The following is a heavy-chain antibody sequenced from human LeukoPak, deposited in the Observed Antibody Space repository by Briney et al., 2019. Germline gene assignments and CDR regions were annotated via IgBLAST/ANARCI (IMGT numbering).Heavy chain of an antibody. V-gene: IGHV1-2*02. D-gene: IGHD3-3*01. J-gene: IGHJ5*02. CDR3: ARGITIFGVVITSYLDP. Sequence: ASVKVSCKASGYTFTGYYMHWVRQAPEQGLEWMGWINPNSGGTNYAQKFQGRVTMTRDTSISTAYMELSRLRYDDTAVYYCARGITIFGVVITSYLDPWGQGTLVTVSS. CDR2: INPNSGGT. CDR1: GYTFTGYY.